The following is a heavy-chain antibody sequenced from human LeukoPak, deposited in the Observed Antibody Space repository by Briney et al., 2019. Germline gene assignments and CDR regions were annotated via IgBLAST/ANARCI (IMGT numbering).Heavy chain of an antibody. V-gene: IGHV3-21*01. D-gene: IGHD3-10*01. CDR2: IGTSGGST. CDR3: ASPLGYGSGTTGGY. J-gene: IGHJ4*02. Sequence: GGSLRLSCAASGFTVGSAWMSWVRQAPGKGLEWVSVIGTSGGSTIYADSVKGRFTISRDNAKNSLYLQMNSLRAEDTAVYYCASPLGYGSGTTGGYWGQGTLVTVSS. CDR1: GFTVGSAW.